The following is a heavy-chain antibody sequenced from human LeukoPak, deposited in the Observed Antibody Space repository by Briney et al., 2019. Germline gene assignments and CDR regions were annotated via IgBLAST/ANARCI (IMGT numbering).Heavy chain of an antibody. Sequence: SETLSLTCGVYGGSFSAYYWSWIRQPPGKGLEWIGEIKHSGGTNYTPSLKSRVTISVDTSKNQFSLKLTSVTAADTAVYYCARGATALVYDYWGQGTLVTVSS. D-gene: IGHD4-17*01. CDR3: ARGATALVYDY. V-gene: IGHV4-34*01. J-gene: IGHJ4*02. CDR1: GGSFSAYY. CDR2: IKHSGGT.